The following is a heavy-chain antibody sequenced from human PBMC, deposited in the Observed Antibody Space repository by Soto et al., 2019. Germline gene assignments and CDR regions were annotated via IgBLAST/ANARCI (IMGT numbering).Heavy chain of an antibody. CDR3: AVVTGAFDI. D-gene: IGHD2-21*02. Sequence: QVQLQESGPGLVKPSQTLSLTCSVSGASINHSDYYWSWIRQHPQRGLEWIAYIYYSGSTNYNPSLKSRITISVDSSRNQSSLKLSSMTAADSAVYYCAVVTGAFDIWGQGTMVGVSS. J-gene: IGHJ3*02. CDR1: GASINHSDYY. CDR2: IYYSGST. V-gene: IGHV4-31*03.